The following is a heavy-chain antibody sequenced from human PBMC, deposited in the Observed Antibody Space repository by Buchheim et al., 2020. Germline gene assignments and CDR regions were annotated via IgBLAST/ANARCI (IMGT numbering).Heavy chain of an antibody. V-gene: IGHV4-61*01. CDR3: ARESNYYGMDV. Sequence: QVQLQESGPGLVKPSETLSLTCTVSGGSVSSGSYYWSWIRQPPGKGLEWIGYIYYSGSTNYNPSLKTRVTIQVDTSKNQFSLKLSSVTAADTAVYYCARESNYYGMDVWGQGTT. J-gene: IGHJ6*02. CDR1: GGSVSSGSYY. CDR2: IYYSGST.